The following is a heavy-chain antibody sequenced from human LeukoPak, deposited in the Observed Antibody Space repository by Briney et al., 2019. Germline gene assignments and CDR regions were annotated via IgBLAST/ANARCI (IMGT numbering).Heavy chain of an antibody. J-gene: IGHJ4*02. V-gene: IGHV4-4*07. CDR3: ARGAHRYGDYYSFGY. CDR1: GGSISSYY. D-gene: IGHD4-17*01. CDR2: IYTSGST. Sequence: SETLSLTCTVSGGSISSYYWSWIRQPAGKGLEWIGRIYTSGSTNYNPSLKSRVTMSLDTSKNQFSLKLSSVTAADTAVYYCARGAHRYGDYYSFGYWGQGTLVTVSS.